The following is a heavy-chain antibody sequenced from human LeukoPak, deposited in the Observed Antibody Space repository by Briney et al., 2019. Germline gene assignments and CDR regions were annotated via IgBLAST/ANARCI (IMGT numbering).Heavy chain of an antibody. Sequence: GGSLRLSCAASGFTFSSYGMHWVRQAPGKGLEWVAVISYDGSNKYYADSVKGRFTISRDNSRNTLYLQMNSLRAEDTAVYYCAKDTYALRYYYDSSGYYYDALYYWGQGTLVTVSS. CDR2: ISYDGSNK. D-gene: IGHD3-22*01. CDR1: GFTFSSYG. J-gene: IGHJ4*02. V-gene: IGHV3-30*18. CDR3: AKDTYALRYYYDSSGYYYDALYY.